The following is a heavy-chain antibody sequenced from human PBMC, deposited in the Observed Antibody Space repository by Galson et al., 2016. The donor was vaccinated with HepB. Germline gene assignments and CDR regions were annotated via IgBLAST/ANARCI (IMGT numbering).Heavy chain of an antibody. D-gene: IGHD3-9*01. J-gene: IGHJ4*02. CDR2: INTSGGNT. CDR3: ARYLGNYDVLTGYTLGY. CDR1: GYTFNNYH. Sequence: SVKVSCKASGYTFNNYHVHWVRQAPGQGLEWIGMINTSGGNTSSAPRFQGRVTMTRDTSTSTVNIELSSLTSEDTAVYYCARYLGNYDVLTGYTLGYWGQGTLVTVSS. V-gene: IGHV1-46*02.